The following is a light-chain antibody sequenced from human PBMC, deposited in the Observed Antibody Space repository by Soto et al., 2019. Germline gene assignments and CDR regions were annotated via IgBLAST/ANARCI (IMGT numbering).Light chain of an antibody. Sequence: EIELPQSPSTLSLSAGESATLSCRASQTLSRSLAWYQQKPGQAPRLLIYDASTRATGIPARFSGSGSGTDFTLTISSLEPEEFALYYCQHRANWPLTVGGGTKVDIK. J-gene: IGKJ4*01. V-gene: IGKV3-11*01. CDR1: QTLSRS. CDR2: DAS. CDR3: QHRANWPLT.